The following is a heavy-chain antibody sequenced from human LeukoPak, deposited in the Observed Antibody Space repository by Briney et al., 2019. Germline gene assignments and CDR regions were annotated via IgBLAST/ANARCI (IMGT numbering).Heavy chain of an antibody. CDR3: TTATRWSFDFWSGHLVY. D-gene: IGHD3-3*01. V-gene: IGHV1-24*01. Sequence: ASVKVSCKVSGYTLTELSMHWVRQAPGKGLEWMGGFDPEDGETIYAQKFQGRVAMTEDTSTDTAYMELSSLRSEDTAVYYCTTATRWSFDFWSGHLVYWGQGTLVTVSS. J-gene: IGHJ4*02. CDR2: FDPEDGET. CDR1: GYTLTELS.